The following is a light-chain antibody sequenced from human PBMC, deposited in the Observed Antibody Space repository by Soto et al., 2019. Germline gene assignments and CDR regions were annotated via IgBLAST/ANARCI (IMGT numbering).Light chain of an antibody. J-gene: IGKJ1*01. Sequence: DIQLTQSPSFLSASVGHRVTITCRASQAISSYLAWYQQKPGEAPKLLIYAASTLQSGVPSRFSGSGSGTEFTLTISSLQPEDFATYYCQQLHTYPWTFGQGTKVEIK. CDR2: AAS. V-gene: IGKV1-9*01. CDR1: QAISSY. CDR3: QQLHTYPWT.